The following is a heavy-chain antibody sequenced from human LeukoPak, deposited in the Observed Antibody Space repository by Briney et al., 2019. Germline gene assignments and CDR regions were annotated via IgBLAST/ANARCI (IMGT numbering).Heavy chain of an antibody. Sequence: PGGSLRLSCAASGFTFSSYAMSWVRQAPGKGLEWVSAISGSGGSTYYADSVKGRFTISRDNAKNSLYLQTNSLRGEDTAVYYCARSDPQYYYDSSGYSYPLEFFQHWGQGTLVTVSS. CDR2: ISGSGGST. D-gene: IGHD3-22*01. CDR1: GFTFSSYA. CDR3: ARSDPQYYYDSSGYSYPLEFFQH. V-gene: IGHV3-23*01. J-gene: IGHJ1*01.